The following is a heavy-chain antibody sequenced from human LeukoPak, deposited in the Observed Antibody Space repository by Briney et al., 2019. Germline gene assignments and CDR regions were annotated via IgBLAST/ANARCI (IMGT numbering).Heavy chain of an antibody. J-gene: IGHJ4*02. CDR2: IYYSGGT. CDR1: GGSISSYY. V-gene: IGHV4-59*01. Sequence: SETLSLTCTVSGGSISSYYWSWIRQPPGKGLEWIGYIYYSGGTNYNPSLKSRVTISVDTSKNQFSLKLSSVTAADTAVYYCARGGSGYSYGWDLFDYWGQGTLVTVSS. CDR3: ARGGSGYSYGWDLFDY. D-gene: IGHD5-18*01.